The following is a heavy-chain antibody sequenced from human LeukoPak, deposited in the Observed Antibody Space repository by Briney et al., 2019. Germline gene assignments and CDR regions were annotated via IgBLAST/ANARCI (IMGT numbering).Heavy chain of an antibody. CDR2: IYYTGGT. CDR3: ARRNILTEGEAFDI. D-gene: IGHD3-9*01. J-gene: IGHJ3*02. CDR1: GGSLRSYY. V-gene: IGHV4-59*01. Sequence: PSETLSLTYTVSGGSLRSYYWSWIRQFPGKGLDWIGNIYYTGGTNYNPSLKSRVTISIDTSRSQFSLRLSSVTAADTAVYYCARRNILTEGEAFDIWGQGTMVTVSS.